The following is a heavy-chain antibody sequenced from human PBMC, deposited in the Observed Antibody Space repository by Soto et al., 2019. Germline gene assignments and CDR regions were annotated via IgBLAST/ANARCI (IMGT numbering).Heavy chain of an antibody. CDR3: ASRAVAAYYYFDY. CDR1: VFTVSSNY. CDR2: IYGGGST. V-gene: IGHV3-53*01. D-gene: IGHD6-19*01. J-gene: IGHJ4*02. Sequence: PGGSLRLSCAASVFTVSSNYMSWVRQAPGKGLEWVSVIYGGGSTYYADSVKGRFTISRDNSRNTLYLQMNSLRAEDTAVYYCASRAVAAYYYFDYWGQGTLVTVSS.